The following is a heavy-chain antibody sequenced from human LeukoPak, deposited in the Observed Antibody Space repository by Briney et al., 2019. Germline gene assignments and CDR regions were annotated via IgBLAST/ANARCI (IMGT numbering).Heavy chain of an antibody. CDR3: AKDPTYGDRPTYYFDY. J-gene: IGHJ4*02. CDR1: GFTFKRYH. Sequence: GGSLRLSCAASGFTFKRYHMSWVRQAPGKGLDWVSSIDGGGTNTYYADSVKGRFTISRDNSKNTLYLQMNSLRAEDTAVYYCAKDPTYGDRPTYYFDYWGQGTLVTVSS. V-gene: IGHV3-23*01. CDR2: IDGGGTNT. D-gene: IGHD4-17*01.